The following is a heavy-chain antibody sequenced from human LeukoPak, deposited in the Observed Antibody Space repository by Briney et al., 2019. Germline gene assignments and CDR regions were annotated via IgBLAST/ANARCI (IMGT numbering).Heavy chain of an antibody. D-gene: IGHD3-16*01. Sequence: GGSLRLSCAASGFNFNKYWMTWVRQAPGKGLEWVANIKDDGRQKNYVDSVKGRFTISRDNAKNSAYLQMDNLRDEDTAVYYCARERRGIYDFLGQGSLVTVSS. J-gene: IGHJ4*02. CDR2: IKDDGRQK. V-gene: IGHV3-7*01. CDR3: ARERRGIYDF. CDR1: GFNFNKYW.